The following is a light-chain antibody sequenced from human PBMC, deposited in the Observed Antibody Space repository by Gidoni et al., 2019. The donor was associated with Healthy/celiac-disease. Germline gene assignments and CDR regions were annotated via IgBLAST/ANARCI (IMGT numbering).Light chain of an antibody. Sequence: SYELTQPPSVSVSPVQTARITCSGDALPKQYAYWYQPKPGQAPVLVIYKDSERPSGLPERFSGSSSGTTVTLTISGVQAEDEADYYCQSADSSGTSWVFGGGTKLTVL. CDR1: ALPKQY. V-gene: IGLV3-25*03. CDR3: QSADSSGTSWV. CDR2: KDS. J-gene: IGLJ3*02.